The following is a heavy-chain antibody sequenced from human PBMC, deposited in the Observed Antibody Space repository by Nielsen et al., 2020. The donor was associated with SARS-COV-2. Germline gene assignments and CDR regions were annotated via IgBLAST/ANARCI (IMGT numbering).Heavy chain of an antibody. D-gene: IGHD5-18*01. CDR2: INAGNGNT. Sequence: ASVKVSCKASGYTFTSYAMHWVRQAPGQRLEWMGWINAGNGNTKYSQKFQGRVTITRDTSASTAYMELSSLRSEDTAVYYCARGVMGRGYSYADYYGMDVWGQGTTVTVSS. CDR1: GYTFTSYA. CDR3: ARGVMGRGYSYADYYGMDV. V-gene: IGHV1-3*01. J-gene: IGHJ6*02.